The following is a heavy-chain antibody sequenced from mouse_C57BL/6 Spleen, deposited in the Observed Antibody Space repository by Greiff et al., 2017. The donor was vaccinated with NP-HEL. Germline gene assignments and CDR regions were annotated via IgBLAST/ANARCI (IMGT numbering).Heavy chain of an antibody. V-gene: IGHV1-82*01. CDR3: ARGDYYGSSGYYYAMDY. D-gene: IGHD1-1*01. Sequence: QVQLKQSGPELVKPGASVKISCKASGYAFSSSWMNWVKQRPGKGLEWIGRIYPGDGDTNYNGKFKGKATLTADKSSSTAYMQLSSLTSEDSAVYFCARGDYYGSSGYYYAMDYWGQGTSVTVSS. J-gene: IGHJ4*01. CDR1: GYAFSSSW. CDR2: IYPGDGDT.